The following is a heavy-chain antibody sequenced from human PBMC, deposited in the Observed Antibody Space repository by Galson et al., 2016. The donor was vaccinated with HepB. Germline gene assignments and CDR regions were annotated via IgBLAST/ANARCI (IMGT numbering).Heavy chain of an antibody. J-gene: IGHJ6*02. D-gene: IGHD3-22*01. CDR2: IYWDDDK. CDR1: GFSLSTTGVA. V-gene: IGHV2-5*02. Sequence: PALVKPTQTLTLTCTFSGFSLSTTGVAVGWIRQPPGKALEWLALIYWDDDKRYSPSLKSRLTITKDTSKNQVVLTVTNMDPVDTATYYCAHSAHHYDGSGYYYENRKTHYYYGTDVWGQGTTVSVSS. CDR3: AHSAHHYDGSGYYYENRKTHYYYGTDV.